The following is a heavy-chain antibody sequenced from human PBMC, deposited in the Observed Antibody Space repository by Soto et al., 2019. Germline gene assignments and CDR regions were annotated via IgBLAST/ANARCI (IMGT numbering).Heavy chain of an antibody. CDR2: IYYSGRT. J-gene: IGHJ4*02. CDR1: GGSISSDSYY. Sequence: QLQLQESGPGLVKPSETLSLICTVSGGSISSDSYYGGWIRQPPGKGLEWIASIYYSGRTYYNPSLKSRVTISLDTSKTQFSLKLSSVTAADTTVYYCGRAPDYWGQGTLVTVSS. V-gene: IGHV4-39*01. CDR3: GRAPDY.